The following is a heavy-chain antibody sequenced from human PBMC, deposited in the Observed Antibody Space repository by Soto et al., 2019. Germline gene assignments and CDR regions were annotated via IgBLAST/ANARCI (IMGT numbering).Heavy chain of an antibody. Sequence: GASVKGSCKASGYTFTGYYVHWVRQAPGQGLEWMGWINPNSGGTNYAQKFQGWVTMTRDTSISTAYMELSRLRSDDTAVYYCALQYVGDYYYYGMDVWGQGTTVTVSS. J-gene: IGHJ6*02. CDR2: INPNSGGT. CDR3: ALQYVGDYYYYGMDV. D-gene: IGHD3-16*01. CDR1: GYTFTGYY. V-gene: IGHV1-2*04.